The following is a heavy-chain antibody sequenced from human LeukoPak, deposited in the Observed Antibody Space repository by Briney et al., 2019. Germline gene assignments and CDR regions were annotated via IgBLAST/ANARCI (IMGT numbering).Heavy chain of an antibody. D-gene: IGHD6-19*01. CDR2: ISWNSGSI. V-gene: IGHV3-9*01. Sequence: GESLRLSCAASGFTFDDYAMHWVRQAPGKGLEWVSGISWNSGSIGYADSVKGRFTISRDNAKNSLYLQMNSLRAEDTALYYCAKKSGYSSGWYGDFDYWGQGTLVTVSS. CDR1: GFTFDDYA. CDR3: AKKSGYSSGWYGDFDY. J-gene: IGHJ4*02.